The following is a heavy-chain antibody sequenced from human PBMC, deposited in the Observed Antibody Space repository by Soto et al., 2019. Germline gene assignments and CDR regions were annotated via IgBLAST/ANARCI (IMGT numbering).Heavy chain of an antibody. D-gene: IGHD2-2*01. CDR3: ASSPAGYCSSTSCYGVAYYFDY. V-gene: IGHV1-69*01. Sequence: QVQLVQSGAEVKKPGSSVKVSCKASGGTFSSYAISWVRQAPGQGLEWMGGIIPIFGTANYAQKFQGRVTITAEESTSTADMELRSLRSEDTAVYYCASSPAGYCSSTSCYGVAYYFDYWGQGTLVTVSS. CDR2: IIPIFGTA. CDR1: GGTFSSYA. J-gene: IGHJ4*02.